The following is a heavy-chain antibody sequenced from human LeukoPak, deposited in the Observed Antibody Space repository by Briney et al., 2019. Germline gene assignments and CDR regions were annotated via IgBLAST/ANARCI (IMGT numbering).Heavy chain of an antibody. J-gene: IGHJ4*02. Sequence: GGSPRLSCAASGFTFSSYAMYWFRQAPGEGLEWVALAHHDGTKYYSDSVKGRFTVSRDNSKNTVYLQMSSLRAEDTAVYYCAKDTNAFSCDHWGQGTLVTVSS. CDR2: AHHDGTK. D-gene: IGHD2-2*01. CDR3: AKDTNAFSCDH. V-gene: IGHV3-30*02. CDR1: GFTFSSYA.